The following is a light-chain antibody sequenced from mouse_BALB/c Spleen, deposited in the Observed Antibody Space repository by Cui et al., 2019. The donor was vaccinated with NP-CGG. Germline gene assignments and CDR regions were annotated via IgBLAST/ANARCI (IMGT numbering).Light chain of an antibody. CDR1: TGAVTTSNY. CDR3: ALWYSNHWV. V-gene: IGLV1*01. J-gene: IGLJ1*01. Sequence: QAVMKQEAATTTSPGETVTLTCRSSTGAVTTSNYANWVQEKPDHLFTGLIGGTNNRAPGVPARFSGSLIGDKAALTITGAQTEDEAIYFCALWYSNHWVFGGGTKLTVL. CDR2: GTN.